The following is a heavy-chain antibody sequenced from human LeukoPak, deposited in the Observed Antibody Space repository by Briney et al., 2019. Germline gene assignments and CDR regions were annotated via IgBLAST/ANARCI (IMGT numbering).Heavy chain of an antibody. CDR1: GFTFSTYA. Sequence: GGSLRLSCAASGFTFSTYAMGWVRQAPGKGLEWVANIKQDGSEKHYVDSVKGRFTISRDNAKNSLYLQMNSLRAEDTAVYYCARDRDGYYMDVWGKGTTVTISS. V-gene: IGHV3-7*01. CDR2: IKQDGSEK. J-gene: IGHJ6*03. CDR3: ARDRDGYYMDV. D-gene: IGHD2-21*01.